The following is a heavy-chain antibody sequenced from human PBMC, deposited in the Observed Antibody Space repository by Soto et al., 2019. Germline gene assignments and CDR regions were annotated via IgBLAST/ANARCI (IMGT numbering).Heavy chain of an antibody. CDR3: ARLPPLERVLGYMDV. Sequence: QVQLQESGPRLVKPSETLSLTCTVSSGSISGYYWSWIRQPPGTGLEWIGYIRHSGSTNYNPSLNSRVTISVDTSKNQFSLRLRSVTAADSALYYCARLPPLERVLGYMDVWGKGTTVTVSS. V-gene: IGHV4-59*01. D-gene: IGHD1-1*01. CDR1: SGSISGYY. J-gene: IGHJ6*03. CDR2: IRHSGST.